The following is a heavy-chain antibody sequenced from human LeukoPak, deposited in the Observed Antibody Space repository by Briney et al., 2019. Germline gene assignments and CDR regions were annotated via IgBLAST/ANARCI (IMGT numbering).Heavy chain of an antibody. CDR2: ISYIGST. Sequence: KTSETLSLTCAVSDDSFSSHYWTWIRQPPGKGLEWIGYISYIGSTNYNPSLKSRVTISIDTSKHQFSLKLSSVTAADTAVYYCARDLVTVAKGFDIWGQGTMVSVSS. D-gene: IGHD4-17*01. J-gene: IGHJ3*02. CDR3: ARDLVTVAKGFDI. V-gene: IGHV4-59*11. CDR1: DDSFSSHY.